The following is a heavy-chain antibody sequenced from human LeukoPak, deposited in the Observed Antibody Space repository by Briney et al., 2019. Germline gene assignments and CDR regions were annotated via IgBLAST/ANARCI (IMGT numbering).Heavy chain of an antibody. CDR3: ARERTTVVTLDYYYGMDV. CDR1: GYSFTGYY. CDR2: INPNSGGT. Sequence: ASVKVSCKASGYSFTGYYIHWVRQAPGQGLEWMGWINPNSGGTKYAQKFQGRLTMTRDTSISTANMELSRLRSDDTAVYYRARERTTVVTLDYYYGMDVWGQGTTVTVSS. V-gene: IGHV1-2*02. D-gene: IGHD4-23*01. J-gene: IGHJ6*02.